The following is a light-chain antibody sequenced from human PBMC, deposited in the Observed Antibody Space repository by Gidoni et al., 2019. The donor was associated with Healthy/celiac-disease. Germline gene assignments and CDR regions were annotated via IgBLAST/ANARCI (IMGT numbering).Light chain of an antibody. Sequence: DIQMTQSPSSPSASVGDRVTITCRASQSISSYLNWYQQKPRKAPKLLIYAASSLQSGVPSRFSGSGSGTDFTLTISSLQPEDFATYYCQQSYSTPFFGQGARLEIK. V-gene: IGKV1-39*01. CDR1: QSISSY. CDR3: QQSYSTPF. CDR2: AAS. J-gene: IGKJ5*01.